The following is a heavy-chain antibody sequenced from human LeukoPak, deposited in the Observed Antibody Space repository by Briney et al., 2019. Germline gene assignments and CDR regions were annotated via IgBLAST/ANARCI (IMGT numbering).Heavy chain of an antibody. V-gene: IGHV3-23*01. D-gene: IGHD2/OR15-2a*01. CDR3: AKDYLENNWFDP. CDR2: IDHTGDRT. CDR1: GFTFSSYT. Sequence: QPGGSLRLSCAASGFTFSSYTMAWVRQAPGKGLEWISDIDHTGDRTYYRDSVKGQFTISRDNSKNTLYLQMNSLRVEDTATYYCAKDYLENNWFDPWGQGTLVTVSS. J-gene: IGHJ5*02.